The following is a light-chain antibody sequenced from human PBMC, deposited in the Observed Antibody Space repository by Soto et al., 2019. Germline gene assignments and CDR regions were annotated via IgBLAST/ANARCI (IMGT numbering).Light chain of an antibody. CDR3: QQYNNWPPYT. Sequence: EVVLTQSPATLSLSPGDRATLSCRASQSVSSNLAWYQQKPGQSPRLLIYVASTRATGVPPRFSGSGSGTDFTLTISAVQSEDFAVYYCQQYNNWPPYTFGQGTKLEFK. CDR2: VAS. V-gene: IGKV3-15*01. CDR1: QSVSSN. J-gene: IGKJ2*01.